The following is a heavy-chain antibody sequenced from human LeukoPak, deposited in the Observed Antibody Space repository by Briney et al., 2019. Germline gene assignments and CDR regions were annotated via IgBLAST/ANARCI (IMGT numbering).Heavy chain of an antibody. CDR1: GFTVRSNY. V-gene: IGHV3-66*02. CDR3: ARDPPKRSYPYYMDV. D-gene: IGHD1-26*01. Sequence: GGSLRLSCAASGFTVRSNYMSWVRQAPGKGLEWVSVIYSGGSTFYADSVKGRFIIFRDNSNNTLYLQMNRLRAEDTAVYYCARDPPKRSYPYYMDVWGKGTTVAVSS. CDR2: IYSGGST. J-gene: IGHJ6*03.